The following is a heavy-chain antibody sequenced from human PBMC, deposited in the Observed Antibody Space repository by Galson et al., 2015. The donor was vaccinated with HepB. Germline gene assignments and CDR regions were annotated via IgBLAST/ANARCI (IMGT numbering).Heavy chain of an antibody. V-gene: IGHV3-23*01. Sequence: SLRLSCAASGFAFSSHAMGWVRRAPGKGLEWVSSITGDGSTSFYADSVRGRFTLSKDNSKNTLFLQMNSLRAEDTALYYCAKISLLSFNFDSWGQGTLVTVSS. J-gene: IGHJ4*02. CDR1: GFAFSSHA. CDR2: ITGDGSTS. CDR3: AKISLLSFNFDS.